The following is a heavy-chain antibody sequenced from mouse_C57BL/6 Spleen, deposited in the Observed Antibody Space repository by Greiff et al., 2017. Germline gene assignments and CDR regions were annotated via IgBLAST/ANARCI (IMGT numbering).Heavy chain of an antibody. CDR1: GYSITSGYY. CDR2: IRYDGSN. J-gene: IGHJ2*01. Sequence: EVKLLESGPGLVKPSQSLSLTCSVTGYSITSGYYWNWIRQFPGNKLDWMGYIRYDGSNNYNPSLKNRISITRDTSMNQFFLKLNSVTTGDTATYYCAREERNWEWYFDYWGQGTTLTVSS. CDR3: AREERNWEWYFDY. V-gene: IGHV3-6*01. D-gene: IGHD4-1*01.